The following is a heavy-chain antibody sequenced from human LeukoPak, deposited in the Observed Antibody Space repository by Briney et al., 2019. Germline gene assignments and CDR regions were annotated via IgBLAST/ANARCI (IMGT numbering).Heavy chain of an antibody. CDR3: VKDIVADPPDRSRLGYGFFDL. CDR1: GFTFSSYT. CDR2: ISSTGGST. D-gene: IGHD2-21*01. V-gene: IGHV3-64D*06. Sequence: GRTLRLSCSASGFTFSSYTMHWVPEAPGQGLEYVSAISSTGGSTSYADSVKGRFTLSRDNSQNPLYLQMSSLRAEDTAVYYCVKDIVADPPDRSRLGYGFFDLWGRGTLVTVSS. J-gene: IGHJ2*01.